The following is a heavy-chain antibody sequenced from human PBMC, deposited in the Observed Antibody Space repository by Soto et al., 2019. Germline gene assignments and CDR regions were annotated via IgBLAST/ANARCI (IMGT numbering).Heavy chain of an antibody. CDR3: ARERTGYYPHY. Sequence: GGSLRLSCAASGFTFSSYWMHWVRQTPGKGLVWVSRVNSDGSSTRYADSVKGRFTISRDDSKNTLYLQMNSLTTEDTAVYYCARERTGYYPHYWGQGTL. D-gene: IGHD3-9*01. CDR2: VNSDGSST. V-gene: IGHV3-74*01. J-gene: IGHJ4*02. CDR1: GFTFSSYW.